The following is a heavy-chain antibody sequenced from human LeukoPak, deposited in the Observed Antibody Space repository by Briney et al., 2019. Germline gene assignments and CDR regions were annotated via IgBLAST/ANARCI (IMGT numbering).Heavy chain of an antibody. CDR1: GFTFSSYG. Sequence: GGSLRLSCAASGFTFSSYGMHWVRQAPGKGLEWMAFIWNDGSKKYYADSVKGRFTISRDNAKNSLFLQMNSLRAEDTAVYYCARVMATIDFWGQGTLVSVSS. V-gene: IGHV3-33*01. D-gene: IGHD5-12*01. CDR3: ARVMATIDF. J-gene: IGHJ4*02. CDR2: IWNDGSKK.